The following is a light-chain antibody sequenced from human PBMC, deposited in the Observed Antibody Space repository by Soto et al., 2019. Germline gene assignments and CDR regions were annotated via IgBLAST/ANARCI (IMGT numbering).Light chain of an antibody. V-gene: IGKV1-5*01. Sequence: DIQMTQFPSTLSASVGDRVTITCRASQTTNTWLAWYQQKPGTAPKLLIYHASSLEGGVASRFSASGSGTEFALTISSLQPDDLATYYCQQYISYPYIFGHGTKVQIK. CDR2: HAS. J-gene: IGKJ2*01. CDR3: QQYISYPYI. CDR1: QTTNTW.